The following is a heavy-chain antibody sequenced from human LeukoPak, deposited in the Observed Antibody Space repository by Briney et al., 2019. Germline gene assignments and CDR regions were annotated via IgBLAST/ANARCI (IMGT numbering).Heavy chain of an antibody. V-gene: IGHV1-69*04. J-gene: IGHJ5*02. CDR1: GGTVSSYA. D-gene: IGHD1-20*01. CDR3: ARDSDNWNVRGFDP. CDR2: IIPILGIA. Sequence: ASVKVSCKASGGTVSSYAISWVRQAPGQGLEWTGRIIPILGIANYAQKFQGRVTITADKSTSTAYMELSSLRSEDTAVYYCARDSDNWNVRGFDPWGQGTLVTVSS.